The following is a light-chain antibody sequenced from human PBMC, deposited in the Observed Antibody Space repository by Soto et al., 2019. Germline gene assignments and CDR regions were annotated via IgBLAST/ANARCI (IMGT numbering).Light chain of an antibody. CDR3: QQSYSTPWT. CDR1: QSISSY. CDR2: AAS. J-gene: IGKJ1*01. V-gene: IGKV1-39*01. Sequence: DIQMTQSPSSLSASVGDRVTITCRASQSISSYLNWYQQKPGKAPKLLIYAASSLQSGVPSRFSGSGSGTDFTLTISSLQPEDFTTYYCQQSYSTPWTFGQATTVEIK.